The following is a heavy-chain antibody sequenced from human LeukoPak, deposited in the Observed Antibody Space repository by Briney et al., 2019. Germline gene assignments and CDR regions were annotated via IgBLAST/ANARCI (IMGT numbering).Heavy chain of an antibody. CDR1: GFTFSSYW. Sequence: HTGGSLRLSCAASGFTFSSYWMHWVRQAPGKGLVWVSRINSDGSSTSYADSVKGRFTISRDNAKNTLYLQMNSLRAEDTALYYCAKVHPTDSSGWPDAFDIWGQGTMVTVSS. D-gene: IGHD6-19*01. J-gene: IGHJ3*02. V-gene: IGHV3-74*01. CDR2: INSDGSST. CDR3: AKVHPTDSSGWPDAFDI.